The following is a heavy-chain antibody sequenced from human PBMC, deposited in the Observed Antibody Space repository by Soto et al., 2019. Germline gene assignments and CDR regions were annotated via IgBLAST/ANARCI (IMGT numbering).Heavy chain of an antibody. D-gene: IGHD6-19*01. V-gene: IGHV1-18*01. Sequence: ASVKVSCKASGYTFTSYNINWVRQAPGQGLEWVAGSTSNSGNSDYAQKLQGRVTMTTDTSTSTAYMELRSLRSDDTAVYYCAREMSSSGWLGWFDPWGQGTLVTVSP. CDR2: STSNSGNS. CDR1: GYTFTSYN. CDR3: AREMSSSGWLGWFDP. J-gene: IGHJ5*02.